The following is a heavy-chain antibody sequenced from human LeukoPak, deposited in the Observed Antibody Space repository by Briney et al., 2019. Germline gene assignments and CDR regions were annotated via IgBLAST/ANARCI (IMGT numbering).Heavy chain of an antibody. CDR1: GESISSYY. CDR2: IYTRGST. CDR3: ARGIYGDYGLGY. D-gene: IGHD4-17*01. V-gene: IGHV4-4*07. J-gene: IGHJ4*02. Sequence: PSETLSLTCSVSGESISSYYWSWIRQPAGKGLEWLGRIYTRGSTNYNPSLESRVTMSIDTSKNEFSLKLTSVTAADTAVYLCARGIYGDYGLGYWGQGTLVTVSS.